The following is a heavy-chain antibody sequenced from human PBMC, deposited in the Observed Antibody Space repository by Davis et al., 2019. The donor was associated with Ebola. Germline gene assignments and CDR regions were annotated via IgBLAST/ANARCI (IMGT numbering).Heavy chain of an antibody. CDR3: ARGARYSSSWRCFDL. CDR2: INHSGST. CDR1: GWSFSGHY. D-gene: IGHD6-13*01. V-gene: IGHV4-34*01. J-gene: IGHJ2*01. Sequence: SEPLSLPCALYGWSFSGHYWSWIRQPPGKGLEWIGEINHSGSTNYNPSLNSRVTISVDTSKNQFSLKLSSVTASDTAVYYCARGARYSSSWRCFDLWGRGTLVTVSS.